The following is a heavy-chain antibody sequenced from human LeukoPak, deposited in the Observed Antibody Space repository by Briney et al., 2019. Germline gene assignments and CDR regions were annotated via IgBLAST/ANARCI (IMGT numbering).Heavy chain of an antibody. CDR3: AKDGIGGIYYDSSGYFDN. J-gene: IGHJ4*02. V-gene: IGHV3-23*01. CDR2: MSGRGGST. CDR1: GFTFNNYA. D-gene: IGHD3-22*01. Sequence: PGVSLRLSCAASGFTFNNYAMSWVRQAPGKGLEWVSAMSGRGGSTYYADPLKGRFTISRDNSKNTLYLQMNSLRAEDTALYYCAKDGIGGIYYDSSGYFDNWGQGTLVTVSS.